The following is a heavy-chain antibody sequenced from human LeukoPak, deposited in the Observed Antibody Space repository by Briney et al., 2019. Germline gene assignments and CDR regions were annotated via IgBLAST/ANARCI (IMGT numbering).Heavy chain of an antibody. V-gene: IGHV3-23*01. J-gene: IGHJ6*02. CDR3: AKTRSTLYYNGTDV. CDR2: ISGSGGST. CDR1: GFTFSSYA. Sequence: GGSLRLSCAASGFTFSSYAMSWVRQAPGKGLEWVSGISGSGGSTYYADSVKGRFTTSRDNSKNTLYLQMNSLRAEDTAVYYCAKTRSTLYYNGTDVWGQGTTVTVSS. D-gene: IGHD2-2*01.